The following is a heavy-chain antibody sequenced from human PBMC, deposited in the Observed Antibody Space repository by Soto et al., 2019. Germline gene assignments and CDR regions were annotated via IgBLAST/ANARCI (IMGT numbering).Heavy chain of an antibody. V-gene: IGHV5-51*01. D-gene: IGHD3-22*01. Sequence: GESLKISCRCSGYSFITYWIGWVRQMPGKGLEWMGIIYPGDSDIRYSPSFQGQVIISADRSISTAYLQWTSLKASDTAMYYCVRQRALDSSGHYSDFWGQGTQVTV. CDR3: VRQRALDSSGHYSDF. CDR2: IYPGDSDI. J-gene: IGHJ4*02. CDR1: GYSFITYW.